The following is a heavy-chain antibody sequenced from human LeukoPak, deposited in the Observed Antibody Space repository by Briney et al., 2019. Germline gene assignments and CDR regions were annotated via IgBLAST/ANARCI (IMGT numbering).Heavy chain of an antibody. CDR1: GITFSRHG. Sequence: AGSLRLSCVASGITFSRHGMDWVRQAPGKGLELVAVIADDGGENQYADSVKRRFTVSRDNSKSTLYLQMNGLSVEDTAIYYCAREATWGEWYFDHWGQGTPVTVSS. CDR3: AREATWGEWYFDH. V-gene: IGHV3-30*03. J-gene: IGHJ4*02. CDR2: IADDGGEN. D-gene: IGHD3-3*01.